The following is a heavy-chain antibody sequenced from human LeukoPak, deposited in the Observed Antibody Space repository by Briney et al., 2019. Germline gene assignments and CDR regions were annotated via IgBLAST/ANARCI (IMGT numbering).Heavy chain of an antibody. CDR1: GDSISSYY. V-gene: IGHV4-59*12. J-gene: IGHJ4*02. CDR3: ARVADGWPLDY. D-gene: IGHD5-24*01. Sequence: SETLPLTCSVSGDSISSYYWTWIRQTPGKGLEWIAYIHYNGNTKSNPSLKSRVTISVDTSKNQFSLKLSSVTAADTAVYYCARVADGWPLDYWGQGTLVTVSS. CDR2: IHYNGNT.